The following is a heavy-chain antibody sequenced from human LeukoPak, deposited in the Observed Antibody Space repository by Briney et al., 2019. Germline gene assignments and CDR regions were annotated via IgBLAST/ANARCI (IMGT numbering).Heavy chain of an antibody. CDR2: ISAYNGNT. CDR3: ARSTPGDTAMAAPDH. J-gene: IGHJ4*02. Sequence: ASVKVSCKASGYTFTSYGISWVRHAPGQGLEWMGWISAYNGNTNYAQKLQGRVTMTTDTSTSTAYMELRSLGSDDTAVYYCARSTPGDTAMAAPDHWGQGTLVTVSS. CDR1: GYTFTSYG. V-gene: IGHV1-18*04. D-gene: IGHD5-18*01.